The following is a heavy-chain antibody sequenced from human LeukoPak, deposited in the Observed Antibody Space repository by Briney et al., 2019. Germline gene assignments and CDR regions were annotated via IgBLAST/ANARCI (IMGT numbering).Heavy chain of an antibody. CDR2: IYYSGST. V-gene: IGHV4-59*01. J-gene: IGHJ4*02. CDR1: GGSISSYY. CDR3: AREREALYYYDSIGYYRDFDY. Sequence: SETLSLTCTVSGGSISSYYWSWIRQPPGKGLEWIGYIYYSGSTNYNPSLKSRVTISVDTSKNQFSLKLSSVTAADTAVYYCAREREALYYYDSIGYYRDFDYWGQGTLVTVSS. D-gene: IGHD3-22*01.